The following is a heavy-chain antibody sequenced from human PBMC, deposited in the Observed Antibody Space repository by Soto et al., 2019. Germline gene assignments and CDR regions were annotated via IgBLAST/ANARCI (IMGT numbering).Heavy chain of an antibody. J-gene: IGHJ4*02. D-gene: IGHD3-10*01. Sequence: SETLSLTCTVSGGSISSYYGSWILQPPGKGLEWIGYIYYSGSTNYNPSLKSRVTISVDTSKNQFSLKLNSMTAADTAVYYCARHNYGSGSTYFDYWGQGTLVTVS. CDR2: IYYSGST. CDR1: GGSISSYY. V-gene: IGHV4-59*08. CDR3: ARHNYGSGSTYFDY.